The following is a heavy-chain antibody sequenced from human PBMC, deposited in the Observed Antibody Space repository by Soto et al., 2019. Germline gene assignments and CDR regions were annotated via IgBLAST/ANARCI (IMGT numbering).Heavy chain of an antibody. CDR1: GGSISSSSYY. CDR3: ARGGGDDFDY. D-gene: IGHD2-21*02. CDR2: IYYSGST. Sequence: SETLSLTCTVSGGSISSSSYYWGWIRQPPGKGLEWIGSIYYSGSTYYNPSLKSRVTISVDTSKNQFSLKLSSVTAADTAVYYCARGGGDDFDYWGQGTLVTVSS. V-gene: IGHV4-39*07. J-gene: IGHJ4*02.